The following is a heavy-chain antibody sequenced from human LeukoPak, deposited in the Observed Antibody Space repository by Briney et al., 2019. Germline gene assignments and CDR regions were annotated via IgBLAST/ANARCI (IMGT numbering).Heavy chain of an antibody. CDR3: ARMFCGGDCYTPAYAFDI. CDR2: IYYSGST. D-gene: IGHD2-21*02. Sequence: PSETLSLTCTVSGGSISSSGYYWGWLRQPPGKGLEWIGSIYYSGSTNYNPSLKSRVTISVDTSKNQFSLKLSSVTAADTAVYYCARMFCGGDCYTPAYAFDIWGQGTMVTVSS. CDR1: GGSISSSGYY. J-gene: IGHJ3*02. V-gene: IGHV4-39*07.